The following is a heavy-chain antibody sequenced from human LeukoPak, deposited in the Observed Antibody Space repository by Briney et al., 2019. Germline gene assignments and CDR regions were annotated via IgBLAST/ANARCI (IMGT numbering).Heavy chain of an antibody. CDR3: ARGGYSYGHDY. CDR2: IYYSGST. V-gene: IGHV4-30-4*07. J-gene: IGHJ4*02. Sequence: PSETLSLTCAVSGGSISSGGYSWSWIRQPPGKGLEWIGYIYYSGSTYYNPSLKSRVTISVDTSKNQFSLKLSSVTAADTAVYYCARGGYSYGHDYWGQGTLVTVSS. D-gene: IGHD5-18*01. CDR1: GGSISSGGYS.